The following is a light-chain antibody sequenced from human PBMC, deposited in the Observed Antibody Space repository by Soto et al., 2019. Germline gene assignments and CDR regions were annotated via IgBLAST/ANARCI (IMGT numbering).Light chain of an antibody. CDR1: QSVRSSY. V-gene: IGKV3-20*01. CDR2: GAS. J-gene: IGKJ4*01. CDR3: QQYDSSPLT. Sequence: EIVLTQSPGTLSLSPGERATLSCRASQSVRSSYLAWHQQKPGQAPRLLIYGASSRATGIQDRFSGSGSATDFALTISGLEPEDFAVYFCQQYDSSPLTFGGGTKVEIK.